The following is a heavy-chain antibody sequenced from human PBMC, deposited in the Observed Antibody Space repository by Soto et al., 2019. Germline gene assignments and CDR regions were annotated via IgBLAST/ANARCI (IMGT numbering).Heavy chain of an antibody. CDR1: GYTITIYY. CDR3: ARRSSSGSHHYYYGLDV. D-gene: IGHD1-26*01. J-gene: IGHJ6*02. CDR2: ISAYSGNT. V-gene: IGHV1-18*04. Sequence: ASVNVSCKASGYTITIYYMHWVRQAPGQGFEWMGWISAYSGNTNYAQNLQGRVSMTTDTSTSTAYMELRSLRSDDTAVYYCARRSSSGSHHYYYGLDVWGQGTTVTVSS.